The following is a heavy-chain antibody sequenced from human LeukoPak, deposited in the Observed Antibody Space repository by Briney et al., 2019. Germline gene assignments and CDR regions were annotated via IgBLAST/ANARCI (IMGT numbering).Heavy chain of an antibody. CDR2: ISGSGGST. CDR3: AKAPLYYDSSGSGALEAFDI. Sequence: PGGSLRLSCAASGFTFSGYAMSWVRQAPGKGLEWVSAISGSGGSTYYADSVRGRFTISRDNSKNTLYLQMNSLRAEDTAVYYCAKAPLYYDSSGSGALEAFDIWGQGTLVTVSS. D-gene: IGHD3-22*01. CDR1: GFTFSGYA. V-gene: IGHV3-23*01. J-gene: IGHJ3*02.